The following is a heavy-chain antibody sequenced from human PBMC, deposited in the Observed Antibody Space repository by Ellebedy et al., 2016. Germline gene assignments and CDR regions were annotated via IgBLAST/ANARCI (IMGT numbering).Heavy chain of an antibody. J-gene: IGHJ4*02. CDR2: MSYDGRNQ. V-gene: IGHV3-30*03. CDR3: ARSAGSSSGRPPDS. Sequence: GGSLRLXXAASEFTFSSYAMHWVRQAPGKGLEWVAIMSYDGRNQYYTDSVKGRFTISRDNSKDTLYLQMNSLRPEDTAVYYCARSAGSSSGRPPDSWGQGTLVTVSS. D-gene: IGHD6-19*01. CDR1: EFTFSSYA.